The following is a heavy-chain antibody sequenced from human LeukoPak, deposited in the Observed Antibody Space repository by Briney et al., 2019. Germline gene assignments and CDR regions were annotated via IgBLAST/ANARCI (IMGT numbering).Heavy chain of an antibody. CDR1: GFTFDDYA. J-gene: IGHJ4*02. V-gene: IGHV3-9*01. Sequence: PGGSLRLSCAASGFTFDDYAMHWVRQAPGKGLEWVSGISWNSGSIGYADSVKGRSTISRDNAKNSLYLQMNSLRAEDTALYYCAKDINRYDSSGYYFDYWGQGTLATVSS. D-gene: IGHD3-22*01. CDR3: AKDINRYDSSGYYFDY. CDR2: ISWNSGSI.